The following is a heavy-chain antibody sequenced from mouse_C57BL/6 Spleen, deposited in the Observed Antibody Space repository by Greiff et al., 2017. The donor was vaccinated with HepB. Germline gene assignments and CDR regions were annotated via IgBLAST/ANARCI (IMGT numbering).Heavy chain of an antibody. CDR1: GYTFTSYT. V-gene: IGHV1-4*01. J-gene: IGHJ2*01. Sequence: VKLVESGAELARPGASVKMSCKASGYTFTSYTMHWVKQRPGQGLEWIGYINPSSGYTKYNQKFKDKATLTADKSSSTAYMQLSSLTSEDSAVYYCARSYDYDGPYFDYWGQGTTLTVSS. CDR3: ARSYDYDGPYFDY. CDR2: INPSSGYT. D-gene: IGHD2-4*01.